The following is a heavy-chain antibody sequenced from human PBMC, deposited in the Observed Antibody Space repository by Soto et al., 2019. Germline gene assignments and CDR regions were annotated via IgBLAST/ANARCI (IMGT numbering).Heavy chain of an antibody. D-gene: IGHD6-13*01. CDR3: AREIIAAAGTFEADNWFDP. CDR2: IYYSGST. Sequence: SETLSLTCTVSGGSISSGGYYWSWIRQHPGKGLEWIGYIYYSGSTYYNPSLKSRVTISVDTSKNQFSLKLSSVTAADTAVYYCAREIIAAAGTFEADNWFDPLGQGTLVTVSS. CDR1: GGSISSGGYY. J-gene: IGHJ5*02. V-gene: IGHV4-31*03.